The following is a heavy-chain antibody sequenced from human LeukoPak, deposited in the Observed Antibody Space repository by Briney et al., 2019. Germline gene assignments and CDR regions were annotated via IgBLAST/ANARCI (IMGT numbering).Heavy chain of an antibody. J-gene: IGHJ4*02. CDR2: ISYDGSNK. D-gene: IGHD3-9*01. Sequence: GGSLRLSCAASGFTFSNAWMSWVRQAPGKGLEWVAVISYDGSNKYYADSVKGRFTISRDNSKNTLYLQMNSLRAEDTAVYYCAKGGYFDWLAFDYWGQGTLVTVSS. CDR3: AKGGYFDWLAFDY. CDR1: GFTFSNAW. V-gene: IGHV3-30*18.